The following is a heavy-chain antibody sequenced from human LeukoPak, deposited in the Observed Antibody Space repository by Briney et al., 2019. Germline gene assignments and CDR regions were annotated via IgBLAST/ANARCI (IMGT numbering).Heavy chain of an antibody. D-gene: IGHD1-1*01. CDR3: ARGFRGTADY. Sequence: SQTLSLTCTVSGGSFSSGSYYWIWIRQPPGKGLEWIGYIYQSGSTYYNPSLKSRVTISVDTSKNQFSLKLSSVTAADTAVYYCARGFRGTADYWGQGTLVTVSS. V-gene: IGHV4-31*03. CDR2: IYQSGST. J-gene: IGHJ4*02. CDR1: GGSFSSGSYY.